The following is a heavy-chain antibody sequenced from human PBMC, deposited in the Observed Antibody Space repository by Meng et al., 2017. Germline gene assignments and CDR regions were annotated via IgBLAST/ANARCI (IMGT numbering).Heavy chain of an antibody. D-gene: IGHD2/OR15-2a*01. Sequence: QWQRQQWGAGLLKPSETLSLPCAVYGGSLSGYYWSWTRQPPGKGLEWIGEINHSGSTNYNPSLKSRVTISVDTSKNQFSLKLSSVTAADTAVYYCARVGSFLRDYWGQGTLVTVSS. J-gene: IGHJ4*02. CDR2: INHSGST. CDR1: GGSLSGYY. CDR3: ARVGSFLRDY. V-gene: IGHV4-34*01.